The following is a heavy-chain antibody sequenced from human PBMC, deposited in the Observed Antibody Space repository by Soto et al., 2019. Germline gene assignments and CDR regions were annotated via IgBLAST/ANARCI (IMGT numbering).Heavy chain of an antibody. CDR3: AKGSHYDILTAYHAFDF. CDR1: GFMFSNYA. D-gene: IGHD3-9*01. J-gene: IGHJ4*02. CDR2: SSGGSGGT. Sequence: EVQLLESGGGLVQPGGSLRLSCSASGFMFSNYAMSWVRQAPGKGLEWVSSSSGGSGGTHYADSVKGRFTISRDNSQNTVHLQMSRLRAEDTAMYYCAKGSHYDILTAYHAFDFWGQGTLVTVSS. V-gene: IGHV3-23*01.